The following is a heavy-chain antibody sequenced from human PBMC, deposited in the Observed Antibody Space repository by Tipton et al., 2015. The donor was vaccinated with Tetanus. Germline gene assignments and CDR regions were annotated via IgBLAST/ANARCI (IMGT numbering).Heavy chain of an antibody. CDR2: IYYSGST. Sequence: TLSLTCTVSGGSISSGGYYWSWIRQHPGKGLEWIGYIYYSGSTYYNPSLKSRVTISVDTSKNQFSLKLSSVTAADTAVYYCARGGPSGSRGVDPWGQGTLVTVSS. CDR3: ARGGPSGSRGVDP. V-gene: IGHV4-31*03. J-gene: IGHJ5*02. CDR1: GGSISSGGYY. D-gene: IGHD6-13*01.